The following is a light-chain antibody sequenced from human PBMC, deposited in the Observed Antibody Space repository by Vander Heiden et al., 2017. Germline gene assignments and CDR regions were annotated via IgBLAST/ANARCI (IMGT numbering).Light chain of an antibody. V-gene: IGLV1-36*01. CDR1: SSNLGNNA. Sequence: QSVLTQPPSVSEAPRQRVTISCSGSSSNLGNNAVNWYQQLPGKAPKPRIYYEDRLPSGVSDRFSGSKSGTSASLAISGLQSEDEADYYWAAWDDSLNGYVFGTGTKVTVL. CDR2: YED. CDR3: AAWDDSLNGYV. J-gene: IGLJ1*01.